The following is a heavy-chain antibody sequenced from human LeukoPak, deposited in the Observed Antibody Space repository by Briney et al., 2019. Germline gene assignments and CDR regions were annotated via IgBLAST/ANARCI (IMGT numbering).Heavy chain of an antibody. Sequence: PSETPSLTCAVSGYSISSGYYWGWIRQPPGKGLEWIGSIYHSGSTYYNPSLKSRVTISVDTSKNQFSLKLSSVTAADTAVYYCARYRSCYDFWSGPEGYMDVWGKGTTVTVSS. CDR3: ARYRSCYDFWSGPEGYMDV. CDR1: GYSISSGYY. D-gene: IGHD3-3*01. CDR2: IYHSGST. J-gene: IGHJ6*03. V-gene: IGHV4-38-2*01.